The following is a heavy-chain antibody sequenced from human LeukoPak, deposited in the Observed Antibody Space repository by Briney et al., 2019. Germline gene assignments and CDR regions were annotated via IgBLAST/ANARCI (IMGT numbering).Heavy chain of an antibody. CDR1: GYSFDSYW. CDR2: IYPGDSDT. Sequence: GESLKISCKGSGYSFDSYWIGWVRQMPGKGLEWMGIIYPGDSDTRYSPSFQGQVTISVDKSISTAYLQWSSLKASDTAMYYCARYNGSGSYPNWFDPWGQGTLVTVSS. J-gene: IGHJ5*02. CDR3: ARYNGSGSYPNWFDP. V-gene: IGHV5-51*01. D-gene: IGHD3-10*01.